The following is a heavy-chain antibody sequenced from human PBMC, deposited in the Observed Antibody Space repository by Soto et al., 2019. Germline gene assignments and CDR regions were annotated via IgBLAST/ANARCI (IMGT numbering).Heavy chain of an antibody. D-gene: IGHD3-3*01. CDR1: GFTFSSYG. CDR3: AKGYYDFRSIQN. J-gene: IGHJ4*02. V-gene: IGHV3-30*18. Sequence: LRLSCAASGFTFSSYGMHWVRQAPGKGLEWVAVISYDGSNKYYADSVKGRFTISRDNSKNTLYLQMNSLRAEDTAVYYCAKGYYDFRSIQNWGQGTLVTVSS. CDR2: ISYDGSNK.